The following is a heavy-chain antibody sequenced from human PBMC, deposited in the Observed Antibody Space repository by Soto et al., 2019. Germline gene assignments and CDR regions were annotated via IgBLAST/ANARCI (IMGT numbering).Heavy chain of an antibody. V-gene: IGHV3-23*01. D-gene: IGHD2-2*01. CDR3: AKVPPIVVVPAAFFDY. CDR1: GFTFSSYA. J-gene: IGHJ4*02. Sequence: GGSLRLSCAASGFTFSSYAMSWVRQGPGKGLEWVSAISGSGGSTYYADSVKGRFTISRDNSKNTLYLQMNSLRAEDTAVYYCAKVPPIVVVPAAFFDYWGQGTLVTVSS. CDR2: ISGSGGST.